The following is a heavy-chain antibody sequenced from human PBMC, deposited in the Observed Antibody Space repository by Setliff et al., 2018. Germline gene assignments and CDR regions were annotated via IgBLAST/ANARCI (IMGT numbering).Heavy chain of an antibody. CDR1: GITFTNHA. CDR3: VVGSSGTTGEGY. V-gene: IGHV3-23*01. CDR2: VGMTNDVT. J-gene: IGHJ1*01. D-gene: IGHD1-7*01. Sequence: GGSLRLSCATFGITFTNHAMTWVRQAPGGGLECVSVVGMTNDVTYYGASVKGRFTISRDDSKNTLFLEMNSLRAEDTATYFCVVGSSGTTGEGYWGHGTLVTVSS.